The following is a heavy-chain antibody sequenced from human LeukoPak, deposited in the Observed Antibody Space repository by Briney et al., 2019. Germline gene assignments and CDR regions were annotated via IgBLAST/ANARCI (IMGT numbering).Heavy chain of an antibody. J-gene: IGHJ6*02. D-gene: IGHD1-26*01. V-gene: IGHV4-59*01. Sequence: SETLSLTCTVSGGSISSYYWSWIRQPPGKGLGWIGYIYYSGSTNYNPSLKSRVTISVDTSKNQFSLKLSSVTAADTAVYYCARGIVDRPYGMDVWGQGTTVTVSS. CDR2: IYYSGST. CDR3: ARGIVDRPYGMDV. CDR1: GGSISSYY.